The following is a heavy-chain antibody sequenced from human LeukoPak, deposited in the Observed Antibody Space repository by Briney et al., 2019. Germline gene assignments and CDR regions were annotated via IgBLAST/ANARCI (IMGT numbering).Heavy chain of an antibody. CDR1: GGSFSGYY. CDR2: INRSGST. CDR3: ARVVPAAITGPFDY. Sequence: SETLSLTCAVYGGSFSGYYWSWIRQPPGKGLEWIGEINRSGSTNYNPSLKSRVTISVDTSKNQFSLKLSSVTAADTAVYYCARVVPAAITGPFDYWGQGTLVTVSS. D-gene: IGHD2-2*02. J-gene: IGHJ4*02. V-gene: IGHV4-34*01.